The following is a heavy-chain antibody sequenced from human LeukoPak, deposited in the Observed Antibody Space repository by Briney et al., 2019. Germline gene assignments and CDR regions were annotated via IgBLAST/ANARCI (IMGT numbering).Heavy chain of an antibody. CDR2: IIPILGIA. CDR3: ARVGVTGEHFDY. D-gene: IGHD2-21*01. CDR1: GGTFSSYA. V-gene: IGHV1-69*04. J-gene: IGHJ4*02. Sequence: SVKVSCKASGGTFSSYAISWVRQAPGQGLEWMGRIIPILGIANYAQKFQGRVTITADKSTSTAYMELSSLRSEDTAVYYCARVGVTGEHFDYWGQGTLVTVSS.